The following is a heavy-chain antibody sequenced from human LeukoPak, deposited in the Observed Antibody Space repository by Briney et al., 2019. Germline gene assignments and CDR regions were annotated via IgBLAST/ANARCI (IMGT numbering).Heavy chain of an antibody. J-gene: IGHJ5*02. CDR2: ISSSSSYI. CDR3: ARDWSVDIAAAATDWFDP. V-gene: IGHV3-21*01. Sequence: PGGSLRLSCAASGFIFSSYSMNWVRQAPGKGLEWVSSISSSSSYIYYADSVKGRFTISRDNAKNSLYLQMNSLRAEDTAVYYCARDWSVDIAAAATDWFDPWGQGTLVTVSS. CDR1: GFIFSSYS. D-gene: IGHD6-13*01.